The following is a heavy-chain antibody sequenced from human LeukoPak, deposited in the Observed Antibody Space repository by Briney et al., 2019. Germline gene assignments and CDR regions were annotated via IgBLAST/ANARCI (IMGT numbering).Heavy chain of an antibody. Sequence: ASVKVSCKASGGTFSSYAISWVRQAPGQGLEWMGRIIPIFGTANYAQKFQGRVTITTDESTSTAYMELSSLRSEDTAVYYCARGQGSHGQQLGDYWGQGTLVTVSS. V-gene: IGHV1-69*05. CDR2: IIPIFGTA. CDR3: ARGQGSHGQQLGDY. D-gene: IGHD6-13*01. CDR1: GGTFSSYA. J-gene: IGHJ4*02.